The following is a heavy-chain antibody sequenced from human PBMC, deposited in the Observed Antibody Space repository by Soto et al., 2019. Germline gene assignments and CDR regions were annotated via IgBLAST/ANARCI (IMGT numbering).Heavy chain of an antibody. Sequence: GASVKVSCKASGYVFTNYYIHWVRQAPGQGLEWVGFIGPGGDTAASTQTFQDRITMTRDTSTSTAYLDLTSLRAEDTAVYYCARDSAQLVGTFFDYWGQGTVVTVSS. CDR2: IGPGGDTA. D-gene: IGHD1-1*01. V-gene: IGHV1-46*01. CDR3: ARDSAQLVGTFFDY. J-gene: IGHJ4*02. CDR1: GYVFTNYY.